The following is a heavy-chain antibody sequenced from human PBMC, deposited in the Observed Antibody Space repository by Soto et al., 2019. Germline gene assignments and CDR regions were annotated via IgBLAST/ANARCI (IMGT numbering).Heavy chain of an antibody. CDR2: IYSGGST. CDR3: ATRPLLPGAP. V-gene: IGHV3-53*01. D-gene: IGHD3-22*01. J-gene: IGHJ3*01. CDR1: GFTFSSND. Sequence: EVQLVESGGGLIQPGGSLRLSCAASGFTFSSNDMNWVHQAPGKGLEWVSLIYSGGSTYYADSVKGRFIISRDNSKNTLYLQMSSLRAEDTAVYYCATRPLLPGAPWGQGTMVTVSS.